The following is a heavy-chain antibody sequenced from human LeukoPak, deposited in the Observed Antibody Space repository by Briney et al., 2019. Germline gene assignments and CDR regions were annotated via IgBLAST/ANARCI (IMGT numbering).Heavy chain of an antibody. CDR3: ARGDYGDYEWFDP. V-gene: IGHV1-2*02. Sequence: ASVKVSCKASGYTFTGYYMHWVRQAPGQGLEWMGWINPNSGGTNYAQKFQGRVTMNRDTSISTAYMELSRLRSDDTAVYYCARGDYGDYEWFDPWGRGTLVTVSS. CDR1: GYTFTGYY. CDR2: INPNSGGT. J-gene: IGHJ5*02. D-gene: IGHD4-17*01.